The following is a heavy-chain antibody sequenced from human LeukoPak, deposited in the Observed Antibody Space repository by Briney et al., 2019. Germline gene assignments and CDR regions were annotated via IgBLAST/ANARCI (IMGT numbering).Heavy chain of an antibody. CDR2: ISGSGGST. Sequence: GGSLRLSCAASGFTFSSYAMSWVPQAPGKGREWVSAISGSGGSTYYADSVKGRFTISRDNSKNTLYLQMNSLRAEDTAVYYCASSLRLWGTFDYWGQGTLVTVSS. D-gene: IGHD6-25*01. CDR1: GFTFSSYA. V-gene: IGHV3-23*01. CDR3: ASSLRLWGTFDY. J-gene: IGHJ4*02.